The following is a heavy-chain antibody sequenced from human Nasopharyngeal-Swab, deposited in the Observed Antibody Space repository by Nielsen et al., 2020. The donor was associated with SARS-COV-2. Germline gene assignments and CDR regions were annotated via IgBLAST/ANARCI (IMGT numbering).Heavy chain of an antibody. V-gene: IGHV4-39*02. Sequence: SETLSLTCTVSGGSLTSSSYYWGWIRQPPGKGLEWIGSVYYSGITYYNPSLKSRVTISIDTPKRQFSLRLTSVTAADTAVYYCAREPPVSLHFFVYWGQGILVTVSS. D-gene: IGHD3-3*02. CDR2: VYYSGIT. CDR3: AREPPVSLHFFVY. J-gene: IGHJ4*02. CDR1: GGSLTSSSYY.